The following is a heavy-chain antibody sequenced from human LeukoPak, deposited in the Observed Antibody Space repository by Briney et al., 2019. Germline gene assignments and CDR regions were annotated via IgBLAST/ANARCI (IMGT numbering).Heavy chain of an antibody. CDR3: VRDRVGDSSGQMDV. V-gene: IGHV4-59*01. J-gene: IGHJ6*02. CDR1: GGSISSYY. CDR2: IYYSGST. D-gene: IGHD3-22*01. Sequence: SETLSLTCTVSGGSISSYYWSWIRQPPGKGLEWIGYIYYSGSTNYNPSLKSRVTISVDTSKNQFSLKLSSVTAADTAVYYCVRDRVGDSSGQMDVWGQGTTVTVS.